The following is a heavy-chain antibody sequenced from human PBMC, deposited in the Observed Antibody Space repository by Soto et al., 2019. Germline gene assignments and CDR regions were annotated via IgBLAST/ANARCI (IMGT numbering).Heavy chain of an antibody. J-gene: IGHJ6*02. V-gene: IGHV3-7*01. CDR2: IKQDGSEK. CDR1: GFTFSSYW. Sequence: GGSLRLSCAASGFTFSSYWMSWVRQAPGKGLEWVANIKQDGSEKYYVDSVKGRFTISRENAKNSLYLQMNSLRAEDTAVYYCSRYKGQLDYYYYGMDVWGQGTTVTVSS. D-gene: IGHD6-6*01. CDR3: SRYKGQLDYYYYGMDV.